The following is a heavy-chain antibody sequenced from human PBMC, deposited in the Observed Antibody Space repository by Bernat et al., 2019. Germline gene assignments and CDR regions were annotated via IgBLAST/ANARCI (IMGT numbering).Heavy chain of an antibody. CDR2: IWYDGSNK. CDR3: ASNNGGYCSGGSCYAVANWYFDL. CDR1: GFTFSSYG. J-gene: IGHJ2*01. D-gene: IGHD2-15*01. V-gene: IGHV3-33*01. Sequence: QVQLVESGGGVVQPGRSLRLSCAASGFTFSSYGMHWVRQAPGKGLEWVAVIWYDGSNKYYADSVKGRFTISRDNSKNTLYLQMNSLRAEDTAVYYCASNNGGYCSGGSCYAVANWYFDLWGRGTLVTVSS.